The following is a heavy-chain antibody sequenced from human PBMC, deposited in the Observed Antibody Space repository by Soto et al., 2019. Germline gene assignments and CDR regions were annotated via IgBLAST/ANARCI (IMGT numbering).Heavy chain of an antibody. CDR3: AKDPQSPMTEDWFDP. J-gene: IGHJ5*02. CDR2: ISGSGGST. V-gene: IGHV3-23*01. CDR1: GFTFSSYA. Sequence: EVQLLESGGGLVQPGGSLRLSCAASGFTFSSYAMSWVRQAPGKGLEWVSAISGSGGSTYYADSVKGRFTIARDNSKNTLYLQRNSLRAEDTAVYYCAKDPQSPMTEDWFDPWGQGTLVTVSS.